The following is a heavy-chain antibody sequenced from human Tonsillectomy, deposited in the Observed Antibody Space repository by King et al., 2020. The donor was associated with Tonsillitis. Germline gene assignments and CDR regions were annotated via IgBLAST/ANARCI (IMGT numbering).Heavy chain of an antibody. J-gene: IGHJ6*02. Sequence: LQLQESGPGLVKPSETLSLTCTVSGGSISSSSYYWGWIRQPPGKGLEWIGSIYYSGSTYYNPSLKSRVTISVDTSKNQFSLKLSSVTAADTAVYCCARRGRITMVRGVMRYYGMDVWGQGTTVTVSS. CDR1: GGSISSSSYY. CDR2: IYYSGST. CDR3: ARRGRITMVRGVMRYYGMDV. D-gene: IGHD3-10*01. V-gene: IGHV4-39*07.